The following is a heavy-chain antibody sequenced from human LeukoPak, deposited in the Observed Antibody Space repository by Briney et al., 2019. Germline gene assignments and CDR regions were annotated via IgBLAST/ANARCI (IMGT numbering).Heavy chain of an antibody. J-gene: IGHJ4*02. D-gene: IGHD3-3*01. Sequence: SETLSLTCTVSGGSISSYYWSWIRQPPGKGLEWIGYIYYSGSTNYNPSLKSRVTISVDTSKNQFSLKLSSVTAADTAVYYCARAIWSGSEYYFDYWGQGTLVTVSS. CDR2: IYYSGST. CDR1: GGSISSYY. V-gene: IGHV4-59*01. CDR3: ARAIWSGSEYYFDY.